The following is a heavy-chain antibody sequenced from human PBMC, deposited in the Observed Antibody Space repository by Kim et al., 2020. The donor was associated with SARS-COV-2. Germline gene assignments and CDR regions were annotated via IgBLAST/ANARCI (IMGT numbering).Heavy chain of an antibody. Sequence: YYSGSTYYNPSLKSRVTISVDTSKNQFSLKLSSVTAADTAVYYCARGVGRWGQGTLVTVSS. D-gene: IGHD2-8*01. V-gene: IGHV4-39*01. J-gene: IGHJ4*02. CDR3: ARGVGR. CDR2: YYSGST.